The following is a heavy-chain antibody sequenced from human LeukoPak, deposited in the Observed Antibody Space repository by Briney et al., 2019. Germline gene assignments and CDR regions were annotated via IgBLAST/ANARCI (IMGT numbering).Heavy chain of an antibody. Sequence: GGSLRLSCAASGFIFSTYTMHWVRQAPGKGLEWVSALSGSGSSTYYADSVKGRFTISRDNSKNTLFLQMNGLRAEDTALYYCAKDRSYAFDYWGQGILVTVSS. V-gene: IGHV3-23*01. D-gene: IGHD1-26*01. CDR1: GFIFSTYT. CDR3: AKDRSYAFDY. J-gene: IGHJ4*02. CDR2: LSGSGSST.